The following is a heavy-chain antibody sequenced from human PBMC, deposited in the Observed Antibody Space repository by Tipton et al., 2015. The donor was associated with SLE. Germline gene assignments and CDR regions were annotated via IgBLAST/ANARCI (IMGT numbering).Heavy chain of an antibody. V-gene: IGHV4-61*02. J-gene: IGHJ4*02. CDR3: ARLSSGTGDFEH. CDR1: GDSVSNYNYY. D-gene: IGHD7-27*01. CDR2: IYSSGTT. Sequence: TLSLTCTVSGDSVSNYNYYWSWIRQSAGKGLEWIGRIYSSGTTNYNPSLKSRLTISLATSKNQFSLNLNSVTAADTAMYYCARLSSGTGDFEHWGQGTLVIVSS.